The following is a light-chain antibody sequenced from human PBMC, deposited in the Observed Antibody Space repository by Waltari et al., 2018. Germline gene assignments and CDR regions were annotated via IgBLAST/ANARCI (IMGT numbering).Light chain of an antibody. CDR3: NSYTGSSSWV. CDR2: EVT. Sequence: YQKHQGKSPSLVIDEVTHRPSVVSGRFSASKSCNPASLTISGLQAEDEADYYCNSYTGSSSWVFGGGTKVTV. V-gene: IGLV2-14*01. J-gene: IGLJ3*02.